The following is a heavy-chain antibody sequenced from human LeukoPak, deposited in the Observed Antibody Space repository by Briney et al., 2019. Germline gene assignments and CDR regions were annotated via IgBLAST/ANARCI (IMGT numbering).Heavy chain of an antibody. D-gene: IGHD3-22*01. CDR3: ARKFTDYYDSTGYYTDAFDI. CDR1: GTSISSSNW. J-gene: IGHJ3*02. Sequence: PSGTLSLTCAVSGTSISSSNWWSWVRQPPGKGLEWIGQIYHIGSTNYNPSLKSRVTISVDRSKKQFSLRLTSVTAADTAVYYCARKFTDYYDSTGYYTDAFDIWGQGTMVTVS. V-gene: IGHV4-4*02. CDR2: IYHIGST.